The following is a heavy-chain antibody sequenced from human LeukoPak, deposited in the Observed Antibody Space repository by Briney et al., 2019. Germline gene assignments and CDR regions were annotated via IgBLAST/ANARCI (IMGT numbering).Heavy chain of an antibody. CDR3: AREGIGWFGELVSRSHMDV. CDR1: GYTFTSYG. D-gene: IGHD3-10*01. CDR2: ISAYNGNT. J-gene: IGHJ6*03. V-gene: IGHV1-18*01. Sequence: GASVKDSCKASGYTFTSYGSSWVRPAPGQGLEWMGWISAYNGNTNYAQKLQGRVTMTRDTSTSTAYMELRSLRSDDTAVYYCAREGIGWFGELVSRSHMDVWGKGTTVTVSS.